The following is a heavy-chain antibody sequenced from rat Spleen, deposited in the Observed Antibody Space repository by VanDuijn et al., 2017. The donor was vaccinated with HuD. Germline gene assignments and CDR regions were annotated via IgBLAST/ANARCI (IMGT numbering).Heavy chain of an antibody. D-gene: IGHD1-12*03. J-gene: IGHJ4*01. CDR1: GFTFSDYT. V-gene: IGHV5-17*01. CDR3: ARHHYDGYYHGPVLGVMDA. Sequence: EVQLVESGGGLVQPGRSLKLSCAASGFTFSDYTMAWVRQAPKKGLEWVAAIIYDGSNTYYRDSVKGRFTISRDNAESTLYLQMDSLRSEDTAIYYCARHHYDGYYHGPVLGVMDAWGQGASVTVSS. CDR2: IIYDGSNT.